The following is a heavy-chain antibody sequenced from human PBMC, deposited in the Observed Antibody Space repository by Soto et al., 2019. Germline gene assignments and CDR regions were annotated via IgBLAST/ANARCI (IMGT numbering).Heavy chain of an antibody. D-gene: IGHD3-10*01. CDR3: ARHYGSGSSFGMDV. J-gene: IGHJ6*02. CDR2: IIPILGTA. V-gene: IGHV1-69*06. CDR1: GGTFSSYA. Sequence: QVQLVQSGAEVKKPGSSVKVSCKASGGTFSSYAISGVRQAPGQGLEWMGGIIPILGTANYAQKFQGRVTITADKSTSTAYMELSSLRSEDTAVYYCARHYGSGSSFGMDVWGQGTTVTVSS.